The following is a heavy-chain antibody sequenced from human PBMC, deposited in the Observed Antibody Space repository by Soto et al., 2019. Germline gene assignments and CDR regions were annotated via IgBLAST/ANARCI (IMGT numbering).Heavy chain of an antibody. Sequence: HPSETLRLSCAASGFIFSDYGRHWVRQAPGKGLEWVAVISHDGSNKWYADSLKGQFTISRDNSKNTLYLQINSLRIEDTAIYYCTKPPAAYYGFWSGYHYWGQGTLVTVSS. D-gene: IGHD3-3*01. CDR3: TKPPAAYYGFWSGYHY. CDR2: ISHDGSNK. CDR1: GFIFSDYG. V-gene: IGHV3-30*18. J-gene: IGHJ4*02.